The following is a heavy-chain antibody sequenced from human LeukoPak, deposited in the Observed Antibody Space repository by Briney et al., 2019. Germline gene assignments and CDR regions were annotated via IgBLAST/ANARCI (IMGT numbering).Heavy chain of an antibody. V-gene: IGHV1-69*13. CDR1: GGTFSSYA. Sequence: SVKVSCKASGGTFSSYAISWVRQAPGHGLEWMGGIIPIFGTANYAQKFQGRVTITADESTSTAYMELSSLRSEDTAVYYCARDAFGELSSWFDAWSQGTLDSVSS. CDR3: ARDAFGELSSWFDA. D-gene: IGHD3-10*01. CDR2: IIPIFGTA. J-gene: IGHJ5*02.